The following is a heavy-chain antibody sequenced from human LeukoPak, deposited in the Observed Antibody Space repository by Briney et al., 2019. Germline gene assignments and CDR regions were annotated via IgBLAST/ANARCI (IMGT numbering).Heavy chain of an antibody. Sequence: PGGSLRLSCAASGFTFKTYWMHWVRQAPGKGLVWVSHSNSDGSSTSYADSVRGRFTISRDNAKNTLYLQMNSLRAEDTAVYYCTTGGTVTFDYWGQGTLVTVSS. V-gene: IGHV3-74*01. J-gene: IGHJ4*02. D-gene: IGHD4-17*01. CDR2: SNSDGSST. CDR3: TTGGTVTFDY. CDR1: GFTFKTYW.